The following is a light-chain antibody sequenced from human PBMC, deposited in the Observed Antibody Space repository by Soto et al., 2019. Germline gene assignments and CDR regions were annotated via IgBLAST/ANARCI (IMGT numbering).Light chain of an antibody. Sequence: SVLAQPASVSGSPGQSIAISCPGTNSDVGAYNFVSWYQQYPGKAPKLITHEVNNRPSGVSDRFSGSKSGNTASLTISGLQADDEADYYCSSFTTYNTRVFGTGTKVTV. CDR3: SSFTTYNTRV. CDR2: EVN. J-gene: IGLJ1*01. V-gene: IGLV2-14*01. CDR1: NSDVGAYNF.